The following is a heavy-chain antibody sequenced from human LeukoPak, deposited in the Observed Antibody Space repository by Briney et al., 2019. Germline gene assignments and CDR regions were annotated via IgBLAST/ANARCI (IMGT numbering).Heavy chain of an antibody. CDR2: INHSGST. CDR1: GGSFSGYY. Sequence: PSETLSLTCAVYGGSFSGYYWSLIRQPPGKGRGWSGEINHSGSTNYNPSLKSRVTTSVDPSKNQFSLKLSSVTAADTAVYYGARGGSGSSFDYWGQGTLVTVSS. J-gene: IGHJ4*02. V-gene: IGHV4-34*01. CDR3: ARGGSGSSFDY. D-gene: IGHD1-26*01.